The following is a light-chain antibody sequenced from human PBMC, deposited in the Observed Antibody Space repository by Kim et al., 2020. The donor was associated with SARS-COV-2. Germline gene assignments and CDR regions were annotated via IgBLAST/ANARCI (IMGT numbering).Light chain of an antibody. CDR1: SGHSSYI. J-gene: IGLJ3*02. V-gene: IGLV4-60*03. CDR2: HEGSGTY. CDR3: ETWDSYTRV. Sequence: QLVLTQSSSASASLGSSVKLTCSLSSGHSSYIIAWHQQQPGKAPRFLMKHEGSGTYNKGSGVPDRFSGSSSGADRYLTISNLQSEDEADYYCETWDSYTRVFGGGTQLTVL.